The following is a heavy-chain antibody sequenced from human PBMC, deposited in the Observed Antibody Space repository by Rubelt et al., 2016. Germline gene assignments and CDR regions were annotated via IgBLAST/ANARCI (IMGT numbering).Heavy chain of an antibody. CDR3: ARLYTHGYTY. CDR2: INHSGSA. Sequence: QVQLQQWGAGVLKPSETLSLTCAVYGGSLRGYYWSWIRQSPGKGLEWIGEINHSGSADSKSSLKSRVTMSVDTSKNQFSLRLTSVTAAYTAVYYCARLYTHGYTYWGQGVLVTVSS. D-gene: IGHD5-18*01. J-gene: IGHJ4*02. V-gene: IGHV4-34*01. CDR1: GGSLRGYY.